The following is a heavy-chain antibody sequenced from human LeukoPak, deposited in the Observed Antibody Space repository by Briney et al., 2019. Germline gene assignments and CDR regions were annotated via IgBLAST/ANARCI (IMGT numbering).Heavy chain of an antibody. J-gene: IGHJ4*02. V-gene: IGHV3-7*01. CDR1: GFTFSNAW. D-gene: IGHD3-16*02. CDR2: MNQDGSVK. Sequence: PGGSLRLSCAASGFTFSNAWMSWVRQAPGKGLEWVANMNQDGSVKHYVDSVKGRFTISRDNANSLYLQMNSLRAEDTAVYYCARDADRKFDYWGQGTLVTVSS. CDR3: ARDADRKFDY.